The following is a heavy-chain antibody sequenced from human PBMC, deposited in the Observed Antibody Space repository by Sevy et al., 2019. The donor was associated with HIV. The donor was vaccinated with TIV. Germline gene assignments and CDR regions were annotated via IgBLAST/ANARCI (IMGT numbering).Heavy chain of an antibody. CDR3: ARAPKGKCFSTTCYSKEFDY. CDR2: VYYTGST. V-gene: IGHV4-59*01. Sequence: SETLSLTCSVSGGSLNNNYWSWIRQAPGQGLEWLGYVYYTGSTNYNPSLKTRVTITVDTSKNRFFLRRNYVSAADTASYYCARAPKGKCFSTTCYSKEFDYWGQGTLVTVSS. D-gene: IGHD2-2*02. J-gene: IGHJ4*02. CDR1: GGSLNNNY.